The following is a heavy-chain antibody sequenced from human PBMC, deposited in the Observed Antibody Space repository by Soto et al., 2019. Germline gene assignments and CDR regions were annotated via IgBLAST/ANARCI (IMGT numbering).Heavy chain of an antibody. CDR1: GYTFTSYG. CDR2: ISAYNGNT. Sequence: QVQLVQSGAEVKEPGASVKVSCKASGYTFTSYGLNWVRQAPGQGLEWMGWISAYNGNTNYAQKFQGRVTMTTDTSPSTAYMELRSLRSDHTAVYYCARSGRRGYYLDYWGQGTLVTVSA. D-gene: IGHD3-3*01. V-gene: IGHV1-18*01. CDR3: ARSGRRGYYLDY. J-gene: IGHJ4*02.